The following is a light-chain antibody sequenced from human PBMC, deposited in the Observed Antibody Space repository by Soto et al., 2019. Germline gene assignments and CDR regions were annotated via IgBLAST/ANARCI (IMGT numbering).Light chain of an antibody. J-gene: IGLJ1*01. Sequence: QSVVTQPASVSGSPGQSITISCTGIISDIGGYYYVSWYQHHPGKAPKLLIYQVTNRPSRVSNRFSGSKSGNKASLTISGLQADDEADYYCTSYSSSDIFYVFGTGTKVTVL. V-gene: IGLV2-14*01. CDR1: ISDIGGYYY. CDR2: QVT. CDR3: TSYSSSDIFYV.